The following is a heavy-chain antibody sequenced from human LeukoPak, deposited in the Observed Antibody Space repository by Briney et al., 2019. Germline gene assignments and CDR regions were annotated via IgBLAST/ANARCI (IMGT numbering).Heavy chain of an antibody. V-gene: IGHV1-8*03. J-gene: IGHJ6*03. Sequence: GASVKVSCKASGYTFTGYDINWVRQATGQGLEWMGWMNPNIGNTGYAQKFQGRVTITRNTSISTAYMELSSLRPEDTAVYYCARGPLGTSHYYMDVWGKGATVTVSS. CDR1: GYTFTGYD. CDR3: ARGPLGTSHYYMDV. D-gene: IGHD2-2*01. CDR2: MNPNIGNT.